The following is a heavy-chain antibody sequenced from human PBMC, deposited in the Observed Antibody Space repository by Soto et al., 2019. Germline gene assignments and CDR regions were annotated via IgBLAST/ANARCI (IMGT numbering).Heavy chain of an antibody. CDR3: ARRETDYSNYVGWFDP. V-gene: IGHV4-39*01. J-gene: IGHJ5*02. CDR1: GGSISSSSYY. Sequence: SETLSLTCTVSGGSISSSSYYWGWIRQPPGKGLEWIGSIYYSGSTYYNPSLKSRVTISVDTSKNQFSLKLSSVTAADTAVYYCARRETDYSNYVGWFDPWGQGTLVTVSS. CDR2: IYYSGST. D-gene: IGHD4-4*01.